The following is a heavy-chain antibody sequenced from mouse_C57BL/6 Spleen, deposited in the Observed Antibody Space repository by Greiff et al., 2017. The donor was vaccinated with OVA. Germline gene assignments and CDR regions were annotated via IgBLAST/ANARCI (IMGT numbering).Heavy chain of an antibody. J-gene: IGHJ4*01. CDR1: GFTFSRYD. Sequence: EVQGVESGEGLVKPGGSLKLSCAASGFTFSRYDVSCAPQSPNNNVESVAYISVCGDYIYYADTVKGRFTISRDNARNTLYLQMSSLKSEDTAMYYCTRDRGYAMDYWGQGTSVTVSS. CDR2: ISVCGDYI. V-gene: IGHV5-9-1*02. CDR3: TRDRGYAMDY.